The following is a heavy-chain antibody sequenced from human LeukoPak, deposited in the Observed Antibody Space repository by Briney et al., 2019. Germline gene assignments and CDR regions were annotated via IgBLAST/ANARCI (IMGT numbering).Heavy chain of an antibody. CDR2: IYHSGST. V-gene: IGHV4-4*02. Sequence: PSETLSLTCAVSGGSISSSNWWSWVRQPPGKGLEWIGEIYHSGSTNYNPSLKSRVTISVDKSKNQFSLKLSSVTAADTAVYYCARVRIAVAGPIDYWGQGTLVTVSS. D-gene: IGHD6-19*01. J-gene: IGHJ4*02. CDR1: GGSISSSNW. CDR3: ARVRIAVAGPIDY.